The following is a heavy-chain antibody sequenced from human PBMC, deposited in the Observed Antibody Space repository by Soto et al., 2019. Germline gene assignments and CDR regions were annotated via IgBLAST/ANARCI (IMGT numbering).Heavy chain of an antibody. CDR2: IFPIFGKA. J-gene: IGHJ6*02. CDR3: AGYGDYEVDYYYYYGMDV. CDR1: GGTFSSYA. D-gene: IGHD4-17*01. Sequence: QVQLVQSGAEVKKPGSSVKVSCKASGGTFSSYAISWVRQAPGQGLEWMGGIFPIFGKANYAQKFQGRVTITADESTSTAYMELSSLRSEDTAVYYCAGYGDYEVDYYYYYGMDVWGQGTTVTVSS. V-gene: IGHV1-69*01.